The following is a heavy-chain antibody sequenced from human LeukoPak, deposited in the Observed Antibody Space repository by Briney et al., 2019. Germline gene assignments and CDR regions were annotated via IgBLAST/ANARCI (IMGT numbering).Heavy chain of an antibody. CDR1: GGSISSGGYY. J-gene: IGHJ4*02. D-gene: IGHD3-10*01. CDR2: IYYSGST. Sequence: SETLSLTCTVSGGSISSGGYYWSWIRQHPGKGLEWIGYIYYSGSTYYNPSLKSRVTISVDTSKNQFSLKLSSVTAADTAVYYCARIRGYYAATYFDYWDQGTLVTVSS. V-gene: IGHV4-31*03. CDR3: ARIRGYYAATYFDY.